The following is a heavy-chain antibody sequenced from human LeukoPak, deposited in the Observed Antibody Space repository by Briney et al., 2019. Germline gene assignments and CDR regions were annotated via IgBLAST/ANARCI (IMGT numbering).Heavy chain of an antibody. Sequence: GGTLRLSCAASGFTFSSYGMNWVRQAPGKGLEWVSSISSTSSYIYYADSVKGRFTISRDNSKNTLYLQMNSLRAEDTAVYYCARDGYSSWIYWGQGTLVTVSS. CDR2: ISSTSSYI. CDR3: ARDGYSSWIY. J-gene: IGHJ4*02. D-gene: IGHD6-13*01. V-gene: IGHV3-21*01. CDR1: GFTFSSYG.